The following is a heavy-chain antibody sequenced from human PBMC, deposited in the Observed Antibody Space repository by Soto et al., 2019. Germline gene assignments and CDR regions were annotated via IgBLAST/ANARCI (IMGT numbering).Heavy chain of an antibody. J-gene: IGHJ4*02. CDR2: IKRDGSEK. D-gene: IGHD3-10*01. Sequence: GGSLRLSCATSGFTFSTCWMSRVRQAPGKGLEWVANIKRDGSEKHYMDSVKGRFTISRDNAKNSVYLEMDSLRDEDTAVYFCTRIRDFSSGSPRSFDFWGQGILVTVS. CDR1: GFTFSTCW. V-gene: IGHV3-7*01. CDR3: TRIRDFSSGSPRSFDF.